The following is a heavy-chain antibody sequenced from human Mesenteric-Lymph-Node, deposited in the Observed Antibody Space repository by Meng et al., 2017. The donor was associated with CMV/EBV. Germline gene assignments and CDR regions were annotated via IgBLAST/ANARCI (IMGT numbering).Heavy chain of an antibody. D-gene: IGHD1-26*01. V-gene: IGHV3-53*01. Sequence: GGSLKISCAASGFSVRDNYMSWVRQAPGQGLEWVSLIYDVGDTYYAASVKGRFTISKDNSKNTLYLQMNSLRVDDTAVYYCVKEGKVGAIFFDSWGQGTPVTVSS. CDR3: VKEGKVGAIFFDS. CDR1: GFSVRDNY. CDR2: IYDVGDT. J-gene: IGHJ4*02.